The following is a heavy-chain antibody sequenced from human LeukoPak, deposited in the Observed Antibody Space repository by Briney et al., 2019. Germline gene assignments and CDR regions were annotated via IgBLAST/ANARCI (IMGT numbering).Heavy chain of an antibody. D-gene: IGHD1-1*01. CDR1: GFTFTSCT. CDR3: AKGGSYRVQPYFDY. CDR2: ILGSGENT. Sequence: GGSLRLSCAASGFTFTSCTMSWVRQAQGKGLEWVSDILGSGENTYYADSVKCRFTISRDNSKNTLYLQMSSLRAEDTAVYYCAKGGSYRVQPYFDYWGQGALVTVSS. V-gene: IGHV3-23*01. J-gene: IGHJ4*02.